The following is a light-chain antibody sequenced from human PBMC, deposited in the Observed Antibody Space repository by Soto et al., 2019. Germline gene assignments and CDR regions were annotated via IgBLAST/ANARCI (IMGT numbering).Light chain of an antibody. V-gene: IGKV1-5*03. CDR3: QQYNTYPWT. Sequence: DIQMTQSPSPLSASVGDRVTITCRASESISTWLAWYQQKPGKAPKLLIYGASSLESGVPPRFSGDGSETDFTLTISRLHPDDFATYYCQQYNTYPWTFGQGAKVAIK. CDR2: GAS. J-gene: IGKJ1*01. CDR1: ESISTW.